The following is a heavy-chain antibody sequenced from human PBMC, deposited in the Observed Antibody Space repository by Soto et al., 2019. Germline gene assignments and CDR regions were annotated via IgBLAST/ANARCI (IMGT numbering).Heavy chain of an antibody. D-gene: IGHD2-2*01. CDR3: ARLYCSSTSCRDDAFDI. J-gene: IGHJ3*02. CDR1: GYTFTIYG. CDR2: ISAYNGNT. Sequence: ASVKVSCKASGYTFTIYGISWVRQAPGQGLEWMGWISAYNGNTNYAQKLQGRVTMTTDTSTSTAYMELRSLRSDDTAVYYCARLYCSSTSCRDDAFDIWGQGTMVTVSS. V-gene: IGHV1-18*01.